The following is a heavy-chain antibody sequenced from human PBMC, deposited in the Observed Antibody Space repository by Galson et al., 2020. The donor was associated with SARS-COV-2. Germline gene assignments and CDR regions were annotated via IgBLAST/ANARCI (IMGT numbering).Heavy chain of an antibody. Sequence: ASVKVSCKTSGYTFTNNDIHWLRQASGQGLEWMGWMNPNTGRTASAQTFRGRITMTGNSDLSTAYMELTSLRSEDTALYYCARVAVGAYYYIDVWGTGTTVTVSS. CDR3: ARVAVGAYYYIDV. D-gene: IGHD3-16*01. CDR2: MNPNTGRT. V-gene: IGHV1-8*01. CDR1: GYTFTNND. J-gene: IGHJ6*03.